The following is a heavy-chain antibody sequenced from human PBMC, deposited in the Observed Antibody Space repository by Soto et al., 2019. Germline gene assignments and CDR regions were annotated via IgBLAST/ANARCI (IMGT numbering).Heavy chain of an antibody. CDR2: INPNSGGT. CDR3: ARGYGSGDPPEEYYGLDV. CDR1: GYTFTGYY. V-gene: IGHV1-2*04. Sequence: GASVKVSCKASGYTFTGYYMHWVRQAPGQGLEWMGWINPNSGGTNYAQKFQGWVTMTSDTSISTAYMELSRLRSDYTAVYYCARGYGSGDPPEEYYGLDVWGQGTTVTVSS. D-gene: IGHD3-10*01. J-gene: IGHJ6*02.